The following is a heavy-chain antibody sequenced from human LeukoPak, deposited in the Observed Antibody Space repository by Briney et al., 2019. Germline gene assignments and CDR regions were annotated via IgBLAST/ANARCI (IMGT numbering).Heavy chain of an antibody. D-gene: IGHD5-12*01. Sequence: GASVKVCCKASGYTFTSYAMNWVRQAPGQGLEWMGWINTNTGNPTYAQGFTGRFVFSLDTSVSTAYLQISSLKAEDTAVYYCARAIPGRHTVVATIFDYWGQGTLVTVSS. CDR3: ARAIPGRHTVVATIFDY. J-gene: IGHJ4*02. V-gene: IGHV7-4-1*02. CDR1: GYTFTSYA. CDR2: INTNTGNP.